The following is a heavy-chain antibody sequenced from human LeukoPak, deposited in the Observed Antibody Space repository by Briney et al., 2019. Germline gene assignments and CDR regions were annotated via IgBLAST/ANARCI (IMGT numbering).Heavy chain of an antibody. CDR3: VPLDIVVASTASGDY. CDR1: GYTFTSYA. D-gene: IGHD2-2*03. Sequence: GASVKVSCKASGYTFTSYAMHWVRQAPGQRLEWMGWINPNSGGTNYAQNFQGRVTMTTDTSIGTAYMEMSRLTSDDTAVYYCVPLDIVVASTASGDYWGQGTLVTVSS. V-gene: IGHV1-2*02. CDR2: INPNSGGT. J-gene: IGHJ4*02.